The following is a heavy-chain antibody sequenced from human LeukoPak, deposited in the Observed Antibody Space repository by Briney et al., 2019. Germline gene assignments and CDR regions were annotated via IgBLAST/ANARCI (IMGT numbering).Heavy chain of an antibody. CDR1: GYTFTSYD. CDR3: ARAYSSSQYYYYMDV. Sequence: ASVKVSCKASGYTFTSYDINWVRQATGQGHEWMGWMNPNSGNTGYAQKFQGRVTMTRNTSISTAYMELSSLRSEDTAVYYCARAYSSSQYYYYMDVWGKGTTVTISS. CDR2: MNPNSGNT. V-gene: IGHV1-8*01. J-gene: IGHJ6*03. D-gene: IGHD6-13*01.